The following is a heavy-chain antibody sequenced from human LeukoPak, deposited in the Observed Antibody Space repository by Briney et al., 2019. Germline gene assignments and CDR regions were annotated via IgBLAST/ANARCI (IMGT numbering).Heavy chain of an antibody. V-gene: IGHV4-4*07. CDR2: IYTSGST. CDR1: GASISRYY. Sequence: SEALFLTCTVSGASISRYYWSWIRQPAGKGLEWIGRIYTSGSTNYNPSLKSRVTMSVDTSKSQFSLKLSSVTAADTAVYYCARHSYGLPILYWGQGTLVTVSS. J-gene: IGHJ4*02. D-gene: IGHD5-18*01. CDR3: ARHSYGLPILY.